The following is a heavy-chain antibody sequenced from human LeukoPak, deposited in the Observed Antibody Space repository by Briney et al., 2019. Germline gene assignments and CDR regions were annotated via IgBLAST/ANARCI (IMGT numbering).Heavy chain of an antibody. CDR1: GGSFSGYY. Sequence: SETLSLTCAVYGGSFSGYYWSWIRQPPGKGLEWIGEINHSGGTNYNPSLKSRVTISVDTSKNQFSLKLSSVTAADTAAYYCARGSIAAADSFDYWGQGTLVTVSS. CDR2: INHSGGT. V-gene: IGHV4-34*01. CDR3: ARGSIAAADSFDY. D-gene: IGHD6-13*01. J-gene: IGHJ4*02.